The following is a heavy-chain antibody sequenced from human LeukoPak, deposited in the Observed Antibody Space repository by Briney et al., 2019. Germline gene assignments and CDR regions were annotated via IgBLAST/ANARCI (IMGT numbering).Heavy chain of an antibody. CDR2: IRSDGSDK. CDR1: GFTFSSYG. Sequence: GGSLRLSCAASGFTFSSYGMHWVRHAPGKGLEWVAFIRSDGSDKYYADSVKGRFTISRDNSKNTLFLQMNSLRAEDTAVYYCAKDHSSTWYYFDYWGQGTLVTVSS. V-gene: IGHV3-30*02. CDR3: AKDHSSTWYYFDY. J-gene: IGHJ4*02. D-gene: IGHD6-13*01.